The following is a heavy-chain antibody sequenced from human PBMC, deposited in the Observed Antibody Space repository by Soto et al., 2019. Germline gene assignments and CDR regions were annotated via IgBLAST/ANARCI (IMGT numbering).Heavy chain of an antibody. CDR3: ARTTTTKSRDY. Sequence: EASVKVSCKASGYTFTSYYMHWVRQAPGQGLEWMGRINPNGGNTGYAQKFQGRVTMTRNTSISTAYMELSSLRSEDTAVYYCARTTTTKSRDYWGQGTLVTVSS. CDR1: GYTFTSYY. D-gene: IGHD4-17*01. J-gene: IGHJ4*02. CDR2: INPNGGNT. V-gene: IGHV1-8*02.